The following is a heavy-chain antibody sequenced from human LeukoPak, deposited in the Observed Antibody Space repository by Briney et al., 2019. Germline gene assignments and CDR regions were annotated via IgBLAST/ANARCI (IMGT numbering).Heavy chain of an antibody. V-gene: IGHV4-4*07. CDR1: GGSISSYY. J-gene: IGHJ2*01. Sequence: PSETLSLTCTVSGGSISSYYWSWVRQPAGKGLEWIGRIHTSGNADYNPSLKSRVTMSVDTSKNQFSLTLRSVTAADTAVYYCTRDPGYYNHDWYFDLWGRGTLISVSS. D-gene: IGHD4-17*01. CDR3: TRDPGYYNHDWYFDL. CDR2: IHTSGNA.